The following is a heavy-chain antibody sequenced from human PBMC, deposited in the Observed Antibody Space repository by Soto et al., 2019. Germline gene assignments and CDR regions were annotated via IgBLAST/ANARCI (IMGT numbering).Heavy chain of an antibody. Sequence: ASVKVSCKVSGYTLTELSMHWVRQAPGKGLEWMGGFDPEDGETIYAQKFQGRVTMTEDTSTDTAYMELSSLRSEDTAVYYCATDLPLRRYYIYYGMDVWGQGTTVTVSS. CDR3: ATDLPLRRYYIYYGMDV. V-gene: IGHV1-24*01. CDR1: GYTLTELS. CDR2: FDPEDGET. J-gene: IGHJ6*02.